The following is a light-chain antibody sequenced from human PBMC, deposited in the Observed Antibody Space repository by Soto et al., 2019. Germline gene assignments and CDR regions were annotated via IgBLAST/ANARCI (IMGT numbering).Light chain of an antibody. CDR2: GVT. CDR3: SSNTSGSPHYV. CDR1: SSDVGAYYS. J-gene: IGLJ1*01. V-gene: IGLV2-14*01. Sequence: QSVLTHPASLSGSPGPAITISCTGTSSDVGAYYSVSWYQHPPGKAPKLIIYGVTTRPSGVSNRFSGSKSGNTASLTISGLQAEDEADYHCSSNTSGSPHYVFGTGTKLTV.